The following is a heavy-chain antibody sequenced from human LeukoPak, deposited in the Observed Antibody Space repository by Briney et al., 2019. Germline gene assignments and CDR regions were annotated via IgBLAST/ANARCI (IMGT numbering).Heavy chain of an antibody. CDR3: ARDLMGWDLHYFDY. Sequence: GGSLRLSCAASGFTFSDNYMTWVRQAPGKGLEWLSYISGNGGVIQYADSVKGRFTISRDNAKNSLYLQMHSLRAEDTAVYYCARDLMGWDLHYFDYWGQGTLVTVSS. V-gene: IGHV3-11*04. CDR2: ISGNGGVI. D-gene: IGHD1-26*01. CDR1: GFTFSDNY. J-gene: IGHJ4*02.